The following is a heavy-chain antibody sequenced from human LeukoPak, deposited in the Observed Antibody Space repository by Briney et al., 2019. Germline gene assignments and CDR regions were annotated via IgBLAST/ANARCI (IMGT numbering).Heavy chain of an antibody. CDR2: ISGSGGST. J-gene: IGHJ4*02. Sequence: GGSLRPSCAASGFTFSSYAMSWVRQAPGKGLEWVSAISGSGGSTYYADSVKGRFTISRDNSKNTLYLQMNSLRAEDTAVYYCAKASLVGPTTLLVFDYWGQGTLVTVSS. CDR3: AKASLVGPTTLLVFDY. CDR1: GFTFSSYA. D-gene: IGHD1-26*01. V-gene: IGHV3-23*01.